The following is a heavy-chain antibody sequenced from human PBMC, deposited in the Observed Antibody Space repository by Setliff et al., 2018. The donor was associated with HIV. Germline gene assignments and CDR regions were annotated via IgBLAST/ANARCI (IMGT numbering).Heavy chain of an antibody. D-gene: IGHD4-17*01. J-gene: IGHJ4*02. Sequence: SETLSLTCTVSGGSINSTSYYWGWIRQPPGNGLEWIGSIYHTGSTYYKPSLKSRVTISVDTSKNQFSLKLSSVTAADTAVYYCARVPDYGGNPSGNYWGQGTLVTVSS. V-gene: IGHV4-39*01. CDR3: ARVPDYGGNPSGNY. CDR2: IYHTGST. CDR1: GGSINSTSYY.